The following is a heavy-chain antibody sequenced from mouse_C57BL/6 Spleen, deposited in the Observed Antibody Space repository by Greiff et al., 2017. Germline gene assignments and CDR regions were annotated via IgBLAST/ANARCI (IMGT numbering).Heavy chain of an antibody. V-gene: IGHV1-4*01. CDR2: INPSSGYT. Sequence: QVQLQQSGAELARPGASVQMSCKASGYTFTSYTMHWVKQRPGQGLEWIGYINPSSGYTKYNQKFKDKATLTADKSSSTAYMQLSSLTSEDSAVYYCAREDINRREFAYWGQGTLVTVSA. D-gene: IGHD1-1*01. CDR1: GYTFTSYT. J-gene: IGHJ3*01. CDR3: AREDINRREFAY.